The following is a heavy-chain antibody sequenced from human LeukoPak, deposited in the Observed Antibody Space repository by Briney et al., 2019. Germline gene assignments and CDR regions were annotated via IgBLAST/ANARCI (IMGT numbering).Heavy chain of an antibody. CDR3: ARGPHYHDSSGYSPSYSYAMDV. D-gene: IGHD3-22*01. J-gene: IGHJ6*02. CDR1: GGSISSYY. Sequence: SETPSLTCTVSGGSISSYYWSWIPEPPGKGLEGIGYIYYSGSTNYNPSLRSRVTISVDTSKNQFSLDLRSVTAADTAVYYCARGPHYHDSSGYSPSYSYAMDVWGQGATVTVSS. V-gene: IGHV4-59*01. CDR2: IYYSGST.